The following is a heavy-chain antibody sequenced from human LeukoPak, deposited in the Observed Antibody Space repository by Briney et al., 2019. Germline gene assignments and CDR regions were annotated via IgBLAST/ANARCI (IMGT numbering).Heavy chain of an antibody. V-gene: IGHV3-48*01. CDR1: GFTFSSYS. CDR3: ARGDYFDDSASPVDY. Sequence: GGSPRLSCAASGFTFSSYSMNWVRQAPGKGLEWVSYISSSSGTILYADSVKGRFTISRDNAKNSLYLQMNSLRAEDTAVYYCARGDYFDDSASPVDYWGQGTLVTVSS. D-gene: IGHD2/OR15-2a*01. J-gene: IGHJ4*02. CDR2: ISSSSGTI.